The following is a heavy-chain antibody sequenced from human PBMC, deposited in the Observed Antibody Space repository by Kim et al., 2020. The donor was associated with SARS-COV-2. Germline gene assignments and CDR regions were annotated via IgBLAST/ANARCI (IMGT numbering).Heavy chain of an antibody. CDR3: ARGYYYDSSGYSALDWYF. CDR2: IYYSGST. CDR1: GGSISSYY. Sequence: SETLSLTCTVSGGSISSYYWSWIRQPPGKGLEWIGYIYYSGSTNYNPSLKSRVTISVDTSKNQFSLKLSSVTAADTAVYYCARGYYYDSSGYSALDWYF. D-gene: IGHD3-22*01. V-gene: IGHV4-59*01. J-gene: IGHJ2*01.